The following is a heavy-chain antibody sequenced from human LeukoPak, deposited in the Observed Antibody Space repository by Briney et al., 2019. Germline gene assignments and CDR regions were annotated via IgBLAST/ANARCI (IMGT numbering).Heavy chain of an antibody. J-gene: IGHJ3*02. CDR1: GYTFTGYY. CDR2: INSYSGGT. Sequence: ASVKVSCKASGYTFTGYYMPWVRQAPGKGLEWMGWINSYSGGTNYAQKFQGRVTITRDTSISTAYMQVSRLRSDDTAVYYCARDRPGYDSSGYYYAPGREAFDIWGQGTMVTVSS. V-gene: IGHV1-2*02. CDR3: ARDRPGYDSSGYYYAPGREAFDI. D-gene: IGHD3-22*01.